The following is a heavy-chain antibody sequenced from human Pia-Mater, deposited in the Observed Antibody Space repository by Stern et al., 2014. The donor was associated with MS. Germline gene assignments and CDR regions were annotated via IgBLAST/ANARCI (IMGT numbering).Heavy chain of an antibody. Sequence: QVQLQESGPGLVRPSTTLFLTCSVSGDSMSNNNWWSWVRQAPGKGLEWIGEVHHSGRTNHNPSLARRPTISIDKSTKMISLRMDSVTAADTAVYYCARSKDSSSWYGYFDYWGQGTLVTVSS. V-gene: IGHV4-4*02. CDR2: VHHSGRT. CDR3: ARSKDSSSWYGYFDY. CDR1: GDSMSNNNW. D-gene: IGHD6-13*01. J-gene: IGHJ4*02.